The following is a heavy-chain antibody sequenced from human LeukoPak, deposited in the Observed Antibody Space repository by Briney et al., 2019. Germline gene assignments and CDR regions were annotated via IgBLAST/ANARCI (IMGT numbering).Heavy chain of an antibody. Sequence: PGGSLRLSCAASGFTFSYYGMNWVRQAPGKGLEWVSHISSDSRTIQYADSVRGRFTISRDNAKNTLYLQMNSLRAEDTAVYYCAKGNTTPLTYYYYYYMDVWGKGTTVTISS. J-gene: IGHJ6*03. CDR3: AKGNTTPLTYYYYYYMDV. D-gene: IGHD1-26*01. CDR1: GFTFSYYG. V-gene: IGHV3-48*01. CDR2: ISSDSRTI.